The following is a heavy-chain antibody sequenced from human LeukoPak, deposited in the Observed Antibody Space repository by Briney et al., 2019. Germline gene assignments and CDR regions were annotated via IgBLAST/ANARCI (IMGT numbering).Heavy chain of an antibody. V-gene: IGHV1-46*01. D-gene: IGHD3-9*01. CDR2: INPSGSST. J-gene: IGHJ5*02. Sequence: ASVKVSCKASGYSFTSYYMHWVRQAPGQGLEWMGLINPSGSSTSYAQKFQGRLSLTRDMSTSTDYMELSSLRSEDTAMYYCARLQWGAVLRYFDWLLQRPNWFDPWGQGTLVTVSS. CDR1: GYSFTSYY. CDR3: ARLQWGAVLRYFDWLLQRPNWFDP.